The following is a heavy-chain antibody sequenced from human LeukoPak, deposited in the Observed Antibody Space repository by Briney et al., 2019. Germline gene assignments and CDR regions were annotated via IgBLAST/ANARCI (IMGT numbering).Heavy chain of an antibody. CDR1: GFTFSTYS. CDR2: MSTSTSHI. J-gene: IGHJ6*02. V-gene: IGHV3-21*01. CDR3: ARDPPYYYYGMDV. Sequence: GGSLRLSCATSGFTFSTYSMNWVRQAPGKGLEWVSSMSTSTSHIYYADSVKGRFTISRDNSKNTLYLQMNSLRAEDTAVYYCARDPPYYYYGMDVWGQGTTVTVSS.